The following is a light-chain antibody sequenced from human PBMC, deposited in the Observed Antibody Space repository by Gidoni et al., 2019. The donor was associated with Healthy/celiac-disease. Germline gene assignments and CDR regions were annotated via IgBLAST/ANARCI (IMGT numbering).Light chain of an antibody. V-gene: IGKV3-20*01. Sequence: IVLPQPPATLSLSPGERATLSCRASQSVSSSYLAWYQQKPGQAPKLRIYGASSRATGLPDRFSGSGSGTDFTLTISRLEPEDFAVYYCQQYGSSPLWTFGQGTKVEIK. J-gene: IGKJ1*01. CDR1: QSVSSSY. CDR3: QQYGSSPLWT. CDR2: GAS.